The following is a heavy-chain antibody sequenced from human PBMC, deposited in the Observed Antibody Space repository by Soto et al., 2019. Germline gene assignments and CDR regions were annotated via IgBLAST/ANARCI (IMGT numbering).Heavy chain of an antibody. CDR2: ITPNNGYT. Sequence: QLQLMQSGGEATNPGASVKVSCEASGYSFSTYAISWLRQAPGQGLEWMGLITPNNGYTNYAQKFQGRLILTTDIPASTAYMELTSLRYDDTAMYYCATSYDSGFDPWGQGTLVSVS. CDR3: ATSYDSGFDP. CDR1: GYSFSTYA. D-gene: IGHD3-3*01. V-gene: IGHV1-18*01. J-gene: IGHJ5*02.